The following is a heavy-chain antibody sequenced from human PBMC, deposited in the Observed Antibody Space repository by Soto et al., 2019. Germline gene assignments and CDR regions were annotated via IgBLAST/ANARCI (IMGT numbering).Heavy chain of an antibody. J-gene: IGHJ2*01. Sequence: GGSLRLSCGAPGVTFKDYGMHWVRQAPGKGLEWVAVISYDGKQTYYADSVKGRFTISKDKSKRTLFLQMNSLRVDDTAVYYCTRDGWGSNWYFDLWGRGTLVTVSS. CDR1: GVTFKDYG. V-gene: IGHV3-30*03. CDR3: TRDGWGSNWYFDL. D-gene: IGHD3-16*01. CDR2: ISYDGKQT.